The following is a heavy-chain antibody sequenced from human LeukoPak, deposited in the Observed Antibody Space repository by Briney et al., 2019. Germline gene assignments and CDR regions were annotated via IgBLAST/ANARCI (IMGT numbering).Heavy chain of an antibody. CDR1: GGSVSSGSYY. J-gene: IGHJ4*02. Sequence: SETLSLACTVSGGSVSSGSYYWTWIRQPAGKGLEWIGRIYISGSTNYNPSLKSRLTISVDTSKNQFSLKLSSVTAADTAVYYCVAAPGTRAKYWGQGTLVTVSS. CDR2: IYISGST. V-gene: IGHV4-61*02. D-gene: IGHD6-13*01. CDR3: VAAPGTRAKY.